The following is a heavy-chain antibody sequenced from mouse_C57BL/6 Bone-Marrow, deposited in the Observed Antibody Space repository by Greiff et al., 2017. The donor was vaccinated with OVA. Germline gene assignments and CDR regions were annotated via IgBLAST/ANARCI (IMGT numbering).Heavy chain of an antibody. J-gene: IGHJ2*01. Sequence: VKLQQSGAELVRPGASVTLSCKASGYTFTDYEMHWVKQTPVHGLEWIGAIDPETGGTAYNQKFKGKAILTADKSSSTAYMELRSLTSEDSAVYYCTTLDTTVPFDYWGQGTTLTVSS. CDR3: TTLDTTVPFDY. CDR2: IDPETGGT. CDR1: GYTFTDYE. D-gene: IGHD1-1*01. V-gene: IGHV1-15*01.